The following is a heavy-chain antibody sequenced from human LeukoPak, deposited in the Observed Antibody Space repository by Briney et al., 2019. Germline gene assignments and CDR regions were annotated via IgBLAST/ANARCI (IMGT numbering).Heavy chain of an antibody. CDR1: GFTFCRYV. CDR3: ARPYSISWELDS. V-gene: IGHV3-30*04. Sequence: GSLRLSCAASGFTFCRYVMHWVRQAPGKGLEWVAIISYDGSNEYYADSVKGRFTISRDNSKNTLYLQMNSLRAEDTAVYYCARPYSISWELDSWGQGTLVTVSS. D-gene: IGHD6-13*01. J-gene: IGHJ5*01. CDR2: ISYDGSNE.